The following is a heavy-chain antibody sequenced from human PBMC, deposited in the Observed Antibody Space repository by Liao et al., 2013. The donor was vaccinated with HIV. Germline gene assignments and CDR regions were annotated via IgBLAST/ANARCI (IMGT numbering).Heavy chain of an antibody. CDR3: ARVTSSGSIDY. J-gene: IGHJ4*02. CDR1: LGPFTAYR. Sequence: QVQLQQWGAGLLKPSETLSLTCAVYLGPFTAYRWSWIRQSTGKGLEWIGDIDHSGSANYNPSLKSRVTISVDTSKNQFSLKLSSVTAADTAVYYCARVTSSGSIDYWGQGTLVTVSS. D-gene: IGHD6-25*01. CDR2: IDHSGSA. V-gene: IGHV4-34*01.